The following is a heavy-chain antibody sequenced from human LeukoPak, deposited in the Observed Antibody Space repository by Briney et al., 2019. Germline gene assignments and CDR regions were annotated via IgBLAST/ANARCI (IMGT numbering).Heavy chain of an antibody. CDR1: GFTFSSYW. CDR3: AREIYGDYWGVWFDP. D-gene: IGHD4-17*01. V-gene: IGHV3-7*01. Sequence: GGSLRLSYAASGFTFSSYWMSWVRQAPGKGLEWVANIKQDGSEKYYVDSVKGRFTISRDNAKNSLYLQMNSLRAEDTAVYYCAREIYGDYWGVWFDPWGQGTLVTVSS. J-gene: IGHJ5*02. CDR2: IKQDGSEK.